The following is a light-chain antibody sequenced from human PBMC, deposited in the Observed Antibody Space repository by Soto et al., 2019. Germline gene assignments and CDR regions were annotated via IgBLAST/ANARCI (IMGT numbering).Light chain of an antibody. CDR2: GAS. CDR3: QQYDNWPT. CDR1: QSISSN. Sequence: EIVMTQSPATLSVSPGERATLSCRASQSISSNLVWYQQKAGQAPRLLIYGASTRATGIPARFSGSGSGTEFTLTISSLQSEDFAVHYCQQYDNWPTFGQGTKVDIK. J-gene: IGKJ1*01. V-gene: IGKV3-15*01.